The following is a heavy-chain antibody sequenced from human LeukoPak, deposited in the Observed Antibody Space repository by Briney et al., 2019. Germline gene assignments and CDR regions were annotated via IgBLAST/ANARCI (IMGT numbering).Heavy chain of an antibody. CDR1: GFNFNSSS. J-gene: IGHJ3*02. D-gene: IGHD2-15*01. CDR3: ARGSGQYARNDAFDI. V-gene: IGHV3-48*01. Sequence: GGSLRLSCVASGFNFNSSSLNWVRQAPGKGLEWVSYISSTSSHIYFAESMRGRFSISRDNARNSLYLQLNSLRAEDPAVYYCARGSGQYARNDAFDIWGQGTLVTVSS. CDR2: ISSTSSHI.